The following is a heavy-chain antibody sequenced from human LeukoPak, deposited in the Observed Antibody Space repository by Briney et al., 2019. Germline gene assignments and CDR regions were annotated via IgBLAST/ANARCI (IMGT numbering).Heavy chain of an antibody. Sequence: RASVKVSCKASGGTFTNYAISWVRQAPGQGLEWMGGITPIFGATNYAQKLQGRVTITTDTSTSTAYMELRSLRSDDTAVYYCARERYFDWLTFDYWGQGTLVTVSS. CDR1: GGTFTNYA. CDR2: ITPIFGAT. J-gene: IGHJ4*02. D-gene: IGHD3-9*01. V-gene: IGHV1-69*05. CDR3: ARERYFDWLTFDY.